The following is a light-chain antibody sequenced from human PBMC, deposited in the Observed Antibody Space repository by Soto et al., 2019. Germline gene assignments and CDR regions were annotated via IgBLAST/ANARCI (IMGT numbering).Light chain of an antibody. J-gene: IGLJ2*01. CDR2: GNS. V-gene: IGLV1-40*01. CDR3: QSYDNSLRGV. Sequence: QSVLTQPPSVSGAPGQRVTISCTGSSSKIGSPYDVHWYQQLPGTAPKLLIYGNSNRPSGVPDRFSGSKSGTSASLAISGLQAEDEADYYCQSYDNSLRGVFGGGTKVTVL. CDR1: SSKIGSPYD.